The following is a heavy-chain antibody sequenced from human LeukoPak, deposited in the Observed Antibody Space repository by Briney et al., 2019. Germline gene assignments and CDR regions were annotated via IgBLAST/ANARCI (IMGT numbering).Heavy chain of an antibody. D-gene: IGHD6-6*01. CDR1: GGSISSYY. Sequence: TSETLSLTCTVSGGSISSYYWSWIRQPPGKGLEWIGYIYYSGSTNYNPSLKSRVTISVDTSKNQFSLKLSSVTAADTAVYYCARDGIEYSSRWDYYYGMDVWGQGTTVTVSS. CDR3: ARDGIEYSSRWDYYYGMDV. CDR2: IYYSGST. V-gene: IGHV4-59*01. J-gene: IGHJ6*02.